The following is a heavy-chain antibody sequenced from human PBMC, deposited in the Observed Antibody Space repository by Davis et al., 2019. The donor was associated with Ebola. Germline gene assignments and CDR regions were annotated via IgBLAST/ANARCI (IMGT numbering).Heavy chain of an antibody. Sequence: SETLSLTCTVSGGSISSSSYYWGWIRQPPGKGLEWIGSIYYSGSTYYNPSLKSRVTISVDTSKNQFSLKLSSVTAADTAVYYCAREMIAEYYFDYWGQGTLVTVSS. D-gene: IGHD3-22*01. J-gene: IGHJ4*02. CDR3: AREMIAEYYFDY. CDR1: GGSISSSSYY. CDR2: IYYSGST. V-gene: IGHV4-39*01.